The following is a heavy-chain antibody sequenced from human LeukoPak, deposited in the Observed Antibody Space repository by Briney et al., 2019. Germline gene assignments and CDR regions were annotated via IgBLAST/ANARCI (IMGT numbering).Heavy chain of an antibody. CDR2: INHSGST. Sequence: SETLSLTCAVYGGSFSGYYWSWIRQPPGKGLEWIGEINHSGSTNYNPSLKSRVTISVDTSKNQFSLKLSSVTAADTAVYYCARAHRVAYYYGSGSYYNEYYYGMDVWGQGTTVTVSS. J-gene: IGHJ6*02. D-gene: IGHD3-10*01. CDR3: ARAHRVAYYYGSGSYYNEYYYGMDV. V-gene: IGHV4-34*01. CDR1: GGSFSGYY.